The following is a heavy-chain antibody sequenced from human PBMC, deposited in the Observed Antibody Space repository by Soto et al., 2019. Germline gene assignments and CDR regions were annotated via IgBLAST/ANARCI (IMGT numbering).Heavy chain of an antibody. V-gene: IGHV1-69*08. CDR3: AREQYSGSSNWFDP. Sequence: QVQLVQSGAEVKKPGSSVKVSCKASRGTFSSYTISWVRQAPGQGLEWMGRIIPILGIANYAQKFQGRVTITADKSTSTAYMELSSLRSEDTAVYYCAREQYSGSSNWFDPWGQGTLVTVSS. J-gene: IGHJ5*02. CDR2: IIPILGIA. CDR1: RGTFSSYT. D-gene: IGHD6-6*01.